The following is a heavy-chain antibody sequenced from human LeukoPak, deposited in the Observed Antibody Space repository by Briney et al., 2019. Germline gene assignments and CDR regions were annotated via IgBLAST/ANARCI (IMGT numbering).Heavy chain of an antibody. D-gene: IGHD3-22*01. J-gene: IGHJ3*02. V-gene: IGHV1-69*05. CDR3: ARQYYYDSSNYYVGGAFDI. CDR1: GGSFSSYT. Sequence: GASVKVSCKASGGSFSSYTITWVRNAPGPGLEWMGRIIPIFGTANYAHKFHGRVTITTDESTRTAYMELSSLRSEDTAMYYCARQYYYDSSNYYVGGAFDIWGQGTMVTVSS. CDR2: IIPIFGTA.